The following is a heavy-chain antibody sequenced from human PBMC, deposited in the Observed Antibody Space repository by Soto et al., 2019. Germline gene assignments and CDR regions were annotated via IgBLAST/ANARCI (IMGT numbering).Heavy chain of an antibody. CDR1: GFTFSSYS. V-gene: IGHV3-48*02. CDR3: ARDHTVTTPYYYYGMDV. D-gene: IGHD4-17*01. Sequence: EVQLVESGGGLVQPGGSLRLSCAASGFTFSSYSMNWVRQAPGKGLEWVSYISSSSSTIYYADSVKGRFTISRDNAKNSLYLQMNSLRDEDTAVYYCARDHTVTTPYYYYGMDVWGQGTTVTVSS. J-gene: IGHJ6*02. CDR2: ISSSSSTI.